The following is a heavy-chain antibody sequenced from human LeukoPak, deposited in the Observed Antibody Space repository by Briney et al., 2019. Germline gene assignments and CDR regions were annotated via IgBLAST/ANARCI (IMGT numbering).Heavy chain of an antibody. CDR3: AKDEYSGFGSLDY. Sequence: PSETLSLTCAVSGGSISSSNWWSWVRQPPGKGLEWIGYIYYSGSTNYNPSLKSRVTISVDTSKNQFSLKLSSVTAADTAVYYCAKDEYSGFGSLDYWGQGTLVTVSS. J-gene: IGHJ4*02. CDR1: GGSISSSNW. CDR2: IYYSGST. V-gene: IGHV4-4*02. D-gene: IGHD5-12*01.